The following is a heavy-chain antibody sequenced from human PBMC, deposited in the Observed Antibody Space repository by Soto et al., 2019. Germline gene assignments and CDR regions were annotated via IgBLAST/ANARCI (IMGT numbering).Heavy chain of an antibody. V-gene: IGHV4-34*01. Sequence: QVQLQQWGAGLLKPSETLSLTCAVYGGSFSGYYWTWIRQPPGTGLEWIGEINHSGSTNYNPSLKRRVPISVPTSKNQFSLTLTSVTAADPAVYYCARDKITGLFDYWGQGTLVTVSS. J-gene: IGHJ4*02. CDR3: ARDKITGLFDY. CDR2: INHSGST. CDR1: GGSFSGYY. D-gene: IGHD2-8*02.